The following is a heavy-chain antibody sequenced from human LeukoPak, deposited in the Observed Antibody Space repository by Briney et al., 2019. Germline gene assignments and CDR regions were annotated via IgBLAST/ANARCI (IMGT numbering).Heavy chain of an antibody. CDR2: ITGSGGST. CDR3: AKGGESYYDSSGYYLAFNWFDP. J-gene: IGHJ5*02. V-gene: IGHV3-23*01. CDR1: GFTFSNYA. Sequence: PGGSLRLSCAASGFTFSNYAMTWVRQAQGKGLQWVSAITGSGGSTSYADSVKGRFAISRDNSKNTLYLQMNSLRAEDTAVYYCAKGGESYYDSSGYYLAFNWFDPWGQGTPVTVSS. D-gene: IGHD3-22*01.